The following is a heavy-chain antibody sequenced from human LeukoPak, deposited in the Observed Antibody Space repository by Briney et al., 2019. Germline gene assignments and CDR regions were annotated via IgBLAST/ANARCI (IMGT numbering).Heavy chain of an antibody. CDR3: ARVNGGKGPWLVHRADYYYYMDV. D-gene: IGHD6-19*01. CDR1: GGSISSGGYY. J-gene: IGHJ6*03. V-gene: IGHV4-31*03. CDR2: IYYSGST. Sequence: PSETLSLTCTVPGGSISSGGYYWSWIRQHPGKGLEWIGYIYYSGSTYYNPSLKSRVTISVDTSKNQFSLKLSSVTAADTAVYYCARVNGGKGPWLVHRADYYYYMDVWGKGTTVTVSS.